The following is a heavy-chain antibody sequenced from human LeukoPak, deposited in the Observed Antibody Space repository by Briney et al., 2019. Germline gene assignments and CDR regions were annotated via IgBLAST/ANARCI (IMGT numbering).Heavy chain of an antibody. CDR1: RYTFTGYY. J-gene: IGHJ4*02. Sequence: GASVKVSCKASRYTFTGYYIHWVRQAPGQGLEWMGWINPNSGGTNYAQKFQGRVTMTRDTSISTTYMELSRLTSDDTAVYYCASASIAVRGDYWGQGTLVTVSS. D-gene: IGHD6-6*01. CDR3: ASASIAVRGDY. V-gene: IGHV1-2*02. CDR2: INPNSGGT.